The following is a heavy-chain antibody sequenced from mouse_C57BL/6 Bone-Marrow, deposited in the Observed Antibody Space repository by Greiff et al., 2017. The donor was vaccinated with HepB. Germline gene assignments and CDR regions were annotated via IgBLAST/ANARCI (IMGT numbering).Heavy chain of an antibody. V-gene: IGHV5-4*01. CDR1: GFTFSSYA. D-gene: IGHD1-1*02. J-gene: IGHJ4*01. CDR2: ISDGGSYT. CDR3: ARDPPLWSNYYAMDY. Sequence: EVHLVESGGGLVKPGGSLKLSCAASGFTFSSYAMSWVRQTPEKRLEWVATISDGGSYTYYPDNVKGRFTISRDNAKNNLYLQMSHLKSEDTAMYYCARDPPLWSNYYAMDYWGQGTSVTVSS.